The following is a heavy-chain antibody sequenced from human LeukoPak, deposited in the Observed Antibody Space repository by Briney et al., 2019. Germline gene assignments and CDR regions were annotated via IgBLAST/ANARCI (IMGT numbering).Heavy chain of an antibody. V-gene: IGHV4-39*07. CDR2: IYYSGST. CDR1: GGSISSSSDY. CDR3: ARGTLGSSSFDDAFGI. D-gene: IGHD6-13*01. Sequence: TSETLSLTCTVSGGSISSSSDYWGWIRQPPGKGLEWIGSIYYSGSTYYNPSLKSRVTISVDTSKNQFSLKLSSVTAADTAVYYCARGTLGSSSFDDAFGIWGQGTMVTVSS. J-gene: IGHJ3*02.